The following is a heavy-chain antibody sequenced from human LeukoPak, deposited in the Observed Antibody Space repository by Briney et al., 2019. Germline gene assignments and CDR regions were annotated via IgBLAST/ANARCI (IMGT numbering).Heavy chain of an antibody. J-gene: IGHJ4*02. CDR1: GYTFTSYD. Sequence: ASVTVSCKASGYTFTSYDINWVRQATGQGLEWMGWMNPNSGNTGYAQKFQGRVTMTRNTSISTAYMELSSLRSEDTAVYYCAKDLLLAAMGDFDYWGQGTLVTVSS. CDR2: MNPNSGNT. CDR3: AKDLLLAAMGDFDY. D-gene: IGHD5-18*01. V-gene: IGHV1-8*01.